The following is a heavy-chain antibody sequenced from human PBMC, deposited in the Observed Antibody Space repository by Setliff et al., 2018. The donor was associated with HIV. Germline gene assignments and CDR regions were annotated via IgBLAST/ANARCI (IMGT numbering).Heavy chain of an antibody. CDR2: MNPNSGNT. Sequence: ASVKVSCKASGYIFTSHGITWVRQATGQGLEWMGWMNPNSGNTGYAQKFQGRVTMTRNTSISTAYMELSSLRSEDTAVYYCARFPVLGGMDVWGQGTTVTVSS. V-gene: IGHV1-8*01. CDR3: ARFPVLGGMDV. J-gene: IGHJ6*02. CDR1: GYIFTSHG. D-gene: IGHD1-20*01.